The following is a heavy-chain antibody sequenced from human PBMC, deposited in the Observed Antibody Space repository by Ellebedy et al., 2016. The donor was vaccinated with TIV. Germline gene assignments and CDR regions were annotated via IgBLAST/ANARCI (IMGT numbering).Heavy chain of an antibody. CDR3: ARTKYLDY. V-gene: IGHV3-66*01. J-gene: IGHJ4*02. Sequence: GESLKISCAASGFTVSSNYMTWVRQAPGKGLEWVSIIYSGGSTYYADSVKDRFTISRDNSKNTLYLQMSSLRAEATAIYYCARTKYLDYWGQGTLVTVSS. CDR1: GFTVSSNY. CDR2: IYSGGST.